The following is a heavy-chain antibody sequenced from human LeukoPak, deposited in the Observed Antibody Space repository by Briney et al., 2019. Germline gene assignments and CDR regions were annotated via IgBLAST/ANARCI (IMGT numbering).Heavy chain of an antibody. V-gene: IGHV3-23*01. CDR2: ISGSGGST. Sequence: GASLRLSCAASGFTFSSYAMSWVRQAPGEGLEWVSAISGSGGSTYYADSVKGRFTISRDNSKNTLYLQMNSLRAEDTAVYYCAAAIFGVVTVDYWGQGTLVTVSS. CDR3: AAAIFGVVTVDY. D-gene: IGHD3-3*01. CDR1: GFTFSSYA. J-gene: IGHJ4*02.